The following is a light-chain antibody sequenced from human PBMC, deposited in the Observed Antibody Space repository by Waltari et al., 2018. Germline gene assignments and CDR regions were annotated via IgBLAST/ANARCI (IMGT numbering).Light chain of an antibody. V-gene: IGLV2-14*01. J-gene: IGLJ3*02. CDR1: SRDVRAYTY. CDR3: SSYTTSKSWV. CDR2: EVG. Sequence: QSALTQPAAVSGSPGQSITISCTGTSRDVRAYTYVSLYQPTPGKAPRLIIYEVGDRPSGVSNRFSGSKSGYTAFLTISGLQAEDEADYYCSSYTTSKSWVFGGGTKLTVL.